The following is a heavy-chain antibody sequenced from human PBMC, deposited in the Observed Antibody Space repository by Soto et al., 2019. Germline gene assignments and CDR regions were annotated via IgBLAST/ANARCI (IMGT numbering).Heavy chain of an antibody. D-gene: IGHD6-13*01. J-gene: IGHJ4*02. CDR2: IIPILGIA. Sequence: QVQLVQSGAEVKKPGSSVKVSCKASGGTFSSYTISWVRQAPGQGLVWMGRIIPILGIANYAQKFQGRVTITADKSTSTAYMALSSPRCEVTTVYCCANGTGIVAGVDYWGQGTLVTFTS. CDR3: ANGTGIVAGVDY. V-gene: IGHV1-69*02. CDR1: GGTFSSYT.